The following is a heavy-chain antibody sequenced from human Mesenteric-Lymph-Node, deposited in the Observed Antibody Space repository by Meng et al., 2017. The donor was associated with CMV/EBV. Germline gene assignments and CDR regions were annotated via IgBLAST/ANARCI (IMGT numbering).Heavy chain of an antibody. J-gene: IGHJ6*02. Sequence: SVKVSCKASRGTLSNYAISWVRQAPGQGLEWMGGIIPIYGTPDYAQKFQGRVTITTDESTSTAYMELSSLRSEDTAVYYCARAGIDPRRGNYYGMDVWGRGTTVTVSS. CDR1: RGTLSNYA. CDR3: ARAGIDPRRGNYYGMDV. V-gene: IGHV1-69*05. D-gene: IGHD6-6*01. CDR2: IIPIYGTP.